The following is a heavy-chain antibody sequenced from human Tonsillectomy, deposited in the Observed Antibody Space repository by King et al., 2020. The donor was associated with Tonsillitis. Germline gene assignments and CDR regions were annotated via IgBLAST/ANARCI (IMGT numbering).Heavy chain of an antibody. J-gene: IGHJ1*01. Sequence: VQLVESGGGLVQPGGSLRLSCAASGFTFSSYWMSWVRQAPGKGLEWVANIKQDGSEKYYVDSVKGRCTISRDNAKNSLYLQMNSLRAEDTAVYYCASAPSSGYFLPAEYFQHWGQGTLVTVSS. CDR2: IKQDGSEK. CDR3: ASAPSSGYFLPAEYFQH. D-gene: IGHD3-22*01. V-gene: IGHV3-7*01. CDR1: GFTFSSYW.